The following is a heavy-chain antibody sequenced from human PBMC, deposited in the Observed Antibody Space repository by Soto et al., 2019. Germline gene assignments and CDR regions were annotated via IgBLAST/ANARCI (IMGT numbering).Heavy chain of an antibody. Sequence: LRLSCAASGFTFRSYAMSWVRQAPGKGLEWVSAISGSGGSTYYADSVKGRFTISRANSKNTLYLQMNSLRAEDTAVYYCASGGYRFYFDYWGQGTLVTVSS. CDR2: ISGSGGST. CDR1: GFTFRSYA. D-gene: IGHD3-16*02. J-gene: IGHJ4*02. CDR3: ASGGYRFYFDY. V-gene: IGHV3-23*01.